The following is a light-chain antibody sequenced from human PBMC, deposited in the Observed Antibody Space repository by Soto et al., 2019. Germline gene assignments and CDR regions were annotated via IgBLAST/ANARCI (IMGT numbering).Light chain of an antibody. CDR1: SSDVGGYNF. CDR2: DVT. V-gene: IGLV2-8*01. Sequence: QSALTQPPSASGSPGQSVTISCTGTSSDVGGYNFVSWYQQHPGKAPKLMIYDVTERPSGVPDRFSVSKSGNTASLTVSGLQGEDEADYYCTSYAGSNIPVLFGGGTKLTVL. CDR3: TSYAGSNIPVL. J-gene: IGLJ2*01.